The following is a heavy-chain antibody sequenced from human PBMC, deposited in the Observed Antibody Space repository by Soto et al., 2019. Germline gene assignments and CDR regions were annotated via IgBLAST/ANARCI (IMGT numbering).Heavy chain of an antibody. V-gene: IGHV3-30*18. CDR2: ISEDGGKK. Sequence: PGGSLRLSCAASGLTFSTYVMHWVCQAPGKGLEWVALISEDGGKKYYADSVKGRFTISRDNSKDLLYLQMNSLRAEDTAVYYCAKPLGSGYADAFNMWGRGTMVTVSS. CDR1: GLTFSTYV. D-gene: IGHD3-3*01. CDR3: AKPLGSGYADAFNM. J-gene: IGHJ3*02.